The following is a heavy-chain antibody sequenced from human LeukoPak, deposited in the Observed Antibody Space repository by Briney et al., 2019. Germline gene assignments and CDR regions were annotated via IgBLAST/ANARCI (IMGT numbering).Heavy chain of an antibody. CDR2: INQDGSVK. V-gene: IGHV3-7*01. J-gene: IGHJ4*02. Sequence: GGSLRLSCAASGFAFSTYWMDWVRQAPGKGLEWVGNINQDGSVKHYVDSVRGRFTTSRGNARNSVYLQMSALRVEDTAVYYCTRDFVFWGQGSLVTASS. D-gene: IGHD3-3*01. CDR1: GFAFSTYW. CDR3: TRDFVF.